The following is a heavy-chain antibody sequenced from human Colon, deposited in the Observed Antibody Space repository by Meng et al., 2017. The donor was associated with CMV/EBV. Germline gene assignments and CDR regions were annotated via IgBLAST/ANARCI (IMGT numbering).Heavy chain of an antibody. D-gene: IGHD5-18*01. CDR2: IYIRGGT. Sequence: QASGPGLVKPSETLSPTCTVSGGSFSHYYWSWIRQPAGKGPEWIGRIYIRGGTNYNPSLKSRVTMSVDTSKNQFSLKLSSVTAADTAVYYCAVQPCYDGYCYFDYWGQGTLVTVSS. CDR1: GGSFSHYY. V-gene: IGHV4-4*07. J-gene: IGHJ4*02. CDR3: AVQPCYDGYCYFDY.